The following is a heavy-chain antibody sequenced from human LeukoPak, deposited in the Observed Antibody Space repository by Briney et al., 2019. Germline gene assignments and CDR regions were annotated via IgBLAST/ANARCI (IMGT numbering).Heavy chain of an antibody. CDR2: ISSSGSTI. V-gene: IGHV3-11*01. J-gene: IGHJ3*02. Sequence: GGSLRPSCAASGFTFSDYYMSWIRQAPGKGLEWVSYISSSGSTIYYADSVKGRFTISRDNAKNSLYLQMNSLRAEDTAVYYCAREAVLRYFDWLQAFDIWGQGTMVTVSS. D-gene: IGHD3-9*01. CDR3: AREAVLRYFDWLQAFDI. CDR1: GFTFSDYY.